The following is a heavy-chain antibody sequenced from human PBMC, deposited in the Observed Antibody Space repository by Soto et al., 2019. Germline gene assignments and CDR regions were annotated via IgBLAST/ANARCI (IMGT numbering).Heavy chain of an antibody. V-gene: IGHV1-3*01. J-gene: IGHJ4*02. CDR1: VYTFTSYA. CDR3: ARDMGFGLSDY. CDR2: INAGNGNT. D-gene: IGHD3-10*01. Sequence: ASVKVSCKASVYTFTSYAMDWVRQAPGQRLEWMGWINAGNGNTEYSQKFQGRVTITRDTSASTAYMELSSLRSEDTAVYYCARDMGFGLSDYWGRGTLVTVSS.